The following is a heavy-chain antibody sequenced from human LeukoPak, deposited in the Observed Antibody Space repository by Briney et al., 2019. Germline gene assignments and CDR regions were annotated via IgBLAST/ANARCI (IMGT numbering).Heavy chain of an antibody. Sequence: GGSLRLSCAAPGFTFSRNAMNWVRQAPGKGLEWVSFISSSSNYMSYADSVKGRFTISRDNAKNSLYLQMNSLRAEDTAVYYCARQYPRSSWYFDYWGQGTLVTVSS. CDR2: ISSSSNYM. V-gene: IGHV3-21*04. CDR3: ARQYPRSSWYFDY. D-gene: IGHD6-13*01. J-gene: IGHJ4*02. CDR1: GFTFSRNA.